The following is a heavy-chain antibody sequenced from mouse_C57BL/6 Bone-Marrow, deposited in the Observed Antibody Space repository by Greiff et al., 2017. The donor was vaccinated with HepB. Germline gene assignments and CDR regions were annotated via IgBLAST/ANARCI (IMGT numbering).Heavy chain of an antibody. V-gene: IGHV1-64*01. Sequence: QVQLQQSGAELVKPGASVKLSCKASGYTFTSYWMHWVKQRPGQGLEWIGMIHPNSGSTNYNEKFKSKATLTVDKSSSTAYMQLSSLTSEDSAVYYCAREGLYDGYSYYAMDYWGQGTSVTVSS. CDR1: GYTFTSYW. D-gene: IGHD2-3*01. CDR3: AREGLYDGYSYYAMDY. CDR2: IHPNSGST. J-gene: IGHJ4*01.